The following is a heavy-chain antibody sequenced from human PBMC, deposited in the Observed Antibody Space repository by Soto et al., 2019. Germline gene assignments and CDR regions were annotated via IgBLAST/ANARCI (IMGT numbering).Heavy chain of an antibody. J-gene: IGHJ6*02. CDR3: TGINWFRGMDV. Sequence: SQTLSVTCVIYGTSVSSNIAGWNWIRQSPSRGLEWLGRTYYKSKWNNDYALSVKSRITINPDTSKNQFSLHLYSVTPEDTAVYYCTGINWFRGMDVWGQGTTVTVSS. CDR2: TYYKSKWNN. CDR1: GTSVSSNIAG. D-gene: IGHD3-10*01. V-gene: IGHV6-1*01.